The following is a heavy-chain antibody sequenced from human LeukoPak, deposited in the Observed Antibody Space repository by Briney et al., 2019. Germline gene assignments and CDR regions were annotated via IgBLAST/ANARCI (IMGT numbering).Heavy chain of an antibody. CDR1: GFTLHDYA. Sequence: GGSLRLSCADSGFTLHDYAMHWVRQAPGKGLEWVSGISWNSGSIGYADSVKGRFTISRDNAKNSLYLQMNSLRAEDTALYYCAKDGGSDPWGQGTLVTVSS. J-gene: IGHJ5*02. CDR2: ISWNSGSI. CDR3: AKDGGSDP. V-gene: IGHV3-9*01.